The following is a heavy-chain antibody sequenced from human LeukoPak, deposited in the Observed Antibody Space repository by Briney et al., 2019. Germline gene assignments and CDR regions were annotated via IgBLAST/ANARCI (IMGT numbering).Heavy chain of an antibody. J-gene: IGHJ2*01. V-gene: IGHV4-39*07. CDR2: IYYSGST. CDR1: GGSISSSSYY. Sequence: SETLSLTCTVSGGSISSSSYYWGWIRQPPGKGLEWIGSIYYSGSTYYNPSLKSRVTISVDTSKNQFSLKLSSVTAADTAVYYCARDPTVRGIIGWYFDLWGRGTLVTVSS. D-gene: IGHD3-10*01. CDR3: ARDPTVRGIIGWYFDL.